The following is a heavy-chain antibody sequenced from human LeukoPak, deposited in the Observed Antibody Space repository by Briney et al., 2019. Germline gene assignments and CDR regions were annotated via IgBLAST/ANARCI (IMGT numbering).Heavy chain of an antibody. Sequence: PGGSLRLSCAASGFTFSDYYMGWIRQSPGKGLEWVSYISSSGSTIYYADSVKGRFTISRDNAKNSLYLQMNSLRAEDTAVYYCARDSITMVRGVIFSANYFDYWGQGTLVTVSS. CDR1: GFTFSDYY. CDR2: ISSSGSTI. V-gene: IGHV3-11*01. D-gene: IGHD3-10*01. CDR3: ARDSITMVRGVIFSANYFDY. J-gene: IGHJ4*02.